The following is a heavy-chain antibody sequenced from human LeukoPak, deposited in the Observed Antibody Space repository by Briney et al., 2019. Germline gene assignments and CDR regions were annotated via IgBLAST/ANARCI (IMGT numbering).Heavy chain of an antibody. CDR2: ISSSGSTI. V-gene: IGHV3-48*03. J-gene: IGHJ5*02. CDR1: GFTFSSYE. Sequence: GGSLRLSCAASGFTFSSYEMNWVRQAPGKGLEWVSYISSSGSTIYYADSVKGRFTISRDNAKNSLYLQMNSLRAEDTAVYYCASVVTIFGVVIGFDPWGQGTLVTVSS. CDR3: ASVVTIFGVVIGFDP. D-gene: IGHD3-3*01.